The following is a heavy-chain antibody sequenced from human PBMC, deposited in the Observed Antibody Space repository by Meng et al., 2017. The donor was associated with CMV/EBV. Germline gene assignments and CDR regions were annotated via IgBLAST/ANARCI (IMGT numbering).Heavy chain of an antibody. D-gene: IGHD1-26*01. CDR3: ARGGDSWYSDY. J-gene: IGHJ4*02. CDR2: IIPVFETA. CDR1: GGTFSTFA. Sequence: QVHVVQSAAGVKKPGSSVKVSCKTAGGTFSTFAISWVRQAPEDGLEGLGGIIPVFETANYAERFQDRVTITADDSTTTAYMELSSLRADDTALYFCARGGDSWYSDYWGQGTLVTVSS. V-gene: IGHV1-69*12.